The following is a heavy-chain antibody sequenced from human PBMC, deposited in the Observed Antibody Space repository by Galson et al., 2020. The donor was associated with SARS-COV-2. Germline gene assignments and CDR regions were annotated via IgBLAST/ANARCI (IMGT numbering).Heavy chain of an antibody. J-gene: IGHJ6*02. V-gene: IGHV4-59*01. CDR3: ARDMWRMVAAAGTHYYYYFGMDV. CDR1: GGSISSYY. D-gene: IGHD6-13*01. Sequence: SETLSLTCPVPGGSISSYYWSCNRQPPGKGLEWNGYIYYSGSTNYNRSLKSRDTISVDTSKNQFSLKLCSVTAADASVYYCARDMWRMVAAAGTHYYYYFGMDVWGQGTTVTVSS. CDR2: IYYSGST.